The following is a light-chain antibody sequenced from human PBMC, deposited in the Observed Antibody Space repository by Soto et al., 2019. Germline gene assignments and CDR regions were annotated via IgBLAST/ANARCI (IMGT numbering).Light chain of an antibody. CDR3: CSYAGSNNFV. CDR1: YSDVGGYNY. J-gene: IGLJ1*01. CDR2: EVS. Sequence: QSVLTQPASVSGSPGQSITISCTGTYSDVGGYNYVSWYQHHPGKAPQLLIFEVSYRPSGVSPRFSGSKSANTASLTISGLRAEDEADYYCCSYAGSNNFVFGSGTKVTVL. V-gene: IGLV2-14*01.